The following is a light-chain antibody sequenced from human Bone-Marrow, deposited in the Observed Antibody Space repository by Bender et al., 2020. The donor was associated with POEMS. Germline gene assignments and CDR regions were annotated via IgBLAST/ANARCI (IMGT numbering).Light chain of an antibody. V-gene: IGLV2-14*02. CDR1: SSDVGSYDL. CDR3: SSYTSSSTLVV. J-gene: IGLJ2*01. Sequence: QSALTQPASVSGSPGQSITISCTGTSSDVGSYDLVSWYQHLPGKAPKLIIYEVNNRPSGVSNRFSGSKSGNTASLTISGLQAEDEADYYCSSYTSSSTLVVFGGGTKLTVL. CDR2: EVN.